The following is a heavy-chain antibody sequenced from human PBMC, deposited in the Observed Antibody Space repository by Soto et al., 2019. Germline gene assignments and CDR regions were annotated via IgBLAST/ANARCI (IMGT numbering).Heavy chain of an antibody. CDR1: GFNFGNSW. V-gene: IGHV3-7*03. CDR3: STSLDY. J-gene: IGHJ4*02. Sequence: PGGSLRLSCAASGFNFGNSWMDWVRQAPGKGLEWVANITQDGSERDCVGSVKGRFTISRDNAKNSLYLQMSSLTAEDSALYYCSTSLDYWGQEAPVTVSS. CDR2: ITQDGSER.